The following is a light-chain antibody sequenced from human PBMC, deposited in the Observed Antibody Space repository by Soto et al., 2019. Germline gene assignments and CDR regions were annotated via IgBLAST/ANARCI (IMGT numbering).Light chain of an antibody. CDR2: GAS. CDR1: QSIGSSY. Sequence: EVVLTQSPGTLSLSPVERATLSCRASQSIGSSYLAWYQQKPGQAPRLLIYGASSRATGIPDRFSGGGSGTDFSLTISRLDPEDFAVYYCQQYSSSPITFGQGTRLEIK. CDR3: QQYSSSPIT. V-gene: IGKV3-20*01. J-gene: IGKJ5*01.